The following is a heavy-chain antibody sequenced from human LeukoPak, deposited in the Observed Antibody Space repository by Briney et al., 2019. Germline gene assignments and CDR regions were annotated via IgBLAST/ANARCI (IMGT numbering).Heavy chain of an antibody. CDR2: INHSGST. D-gene: IGHD3-3*01. CDR1: GGSFSGYY. V-gene: IGHV4-34*01. Sequence: KASETLSLTCAVYGGSFSGYYWSWIRQPPVKVLEWIGEINHSGSTNYNPSLKSRVTISVDTSKNQFSLKLSSVTAADTAVYYCARVRITIFGVVILYYGVDVWGQGTTVTVSS. J-gene: IGHJ6*02. CDR3: ARVRITIFGVVILYYGVDV.